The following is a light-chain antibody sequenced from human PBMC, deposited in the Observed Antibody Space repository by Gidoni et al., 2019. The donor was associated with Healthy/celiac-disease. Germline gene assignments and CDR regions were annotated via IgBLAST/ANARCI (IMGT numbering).Light chain of an antibody. CDR3: MQALQTPT. J-gene: IGKJ2*01. CDR1: QSLLHSNGYNY. CDR2: LGS. V-gene: IGKV2-28*01. Sequence: DIVMTQSPLSLPVTPGEPASISCRSSQSLLHSNGYNYLDWYLQKPGQSPQLLLYLGSYRASGVPDRFSGSGSGTDFTLKISRVEAEDVGVYYCMQALQTPTFGQGTKLEIK.